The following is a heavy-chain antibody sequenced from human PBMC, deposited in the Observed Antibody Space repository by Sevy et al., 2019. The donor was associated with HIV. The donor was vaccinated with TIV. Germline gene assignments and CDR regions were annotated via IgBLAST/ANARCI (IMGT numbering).Heavy chain of an antibody. CDR3: ASNQARWGYIDY. CDR1: GFTFSSYA. V-gene: IGHV3-23*01. J-gene: IGHJ4*02. D-gene: IGHD3-16*01. CDR2: ISGSGGST. Sequence: GGSLRLSCAASGFTFSSYAMSWVRQAPGKGLEWVSAISGSGGSTYYADSVKGRFTISRDNSKNTLYLQMNSLRAEDTAVYYCASNQARWGYIDYWGQGTLVTVSS.